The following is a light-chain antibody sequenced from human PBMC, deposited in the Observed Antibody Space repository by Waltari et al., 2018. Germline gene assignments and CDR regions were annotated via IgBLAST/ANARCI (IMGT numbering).Light chain of an antibody. CDR1: QSVLSSSNNKNY. CDR2: WAS. CDR3: QQYYRAPYS. V-gene: IGKV4-1*01. J-gene: IGKJ2*03. Sequence: DIVMTQSPDSLAVSLGERATINCRPSQSVLSSSNNKNYLAWYQQKPGQPPKLLIYWASTRESGVPDRFSGSGSGIDFTLTISSLQAEDVALYYCQQYYRAPYSFGQGTRLEIK.